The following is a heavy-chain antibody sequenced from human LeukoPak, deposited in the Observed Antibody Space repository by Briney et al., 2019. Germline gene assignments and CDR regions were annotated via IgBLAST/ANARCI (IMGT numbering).Heavy chain of an antibody. D-gene: IGHD3-22*01. Sequence: PGRSLRLSCAASGFIFSHYGLHWVRQAPGKGLEWVSHISSSGSTIYYADSVKGRFTISRDNAKNSLYLQMNSLRAEDTAVYYCARVSYDSSGYYFDYWGQGTLVTVSS. CDR3: ARVSYDSSGYYFDY. CDR1: GFIFSHYG. CDR2: ISSSGSTI. J-gene: IGHJ4*02. V-gene: IGHV3-48*04.